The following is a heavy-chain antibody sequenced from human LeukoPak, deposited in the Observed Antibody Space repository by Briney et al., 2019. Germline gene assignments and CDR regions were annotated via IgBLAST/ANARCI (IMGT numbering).Heavy chain of an antibody. CDR1: GFTFDDDA. D-gene: IGHD2-21*02. V-gene: IGHV3-43*02. J-gene: IGHJ4*02. CDR2: ISGDGGST. CDR3: AKVPCGGDCYPEEYYFDY. Sequence: PGGSLRLSCAASGFTFDDDAMHWVRQAPGKGLEWVSLISGDGGSTYYADSVKGRFTISRDNSKNSLYLQMNSLRTEDTALYYCAKVPCGGDCYPEEYYFDYWGQGTLVTVSS.